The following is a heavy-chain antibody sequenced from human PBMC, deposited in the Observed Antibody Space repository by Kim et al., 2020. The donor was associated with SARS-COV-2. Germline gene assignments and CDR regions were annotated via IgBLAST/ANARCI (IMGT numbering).Heavy chain of an antibody. Sequence: YADSMKGRVTMSRDNSRNPLYLQMNSLRAEDTAVYYCAGDCAVADNSFDPWGQGTLVTVSS. D-gene: IGHD6-19*01. CDR3: AGDCAVADNSFDP. J-gene: IGHJ5*02. V-gene: IGHV3-30*07.